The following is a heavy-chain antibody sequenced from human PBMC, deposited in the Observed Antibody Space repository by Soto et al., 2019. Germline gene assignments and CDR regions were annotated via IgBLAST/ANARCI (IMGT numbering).Heavy chain of an antibody. V-gene: IGHV1-69*13. CDR2: ILPVSAPP. CDR3: ATDSNYDVSNSF. Sequence: SVKVSCKASGGTLNNYAINWVRQAPGQGLEWMGGILPVSAPPDYAQKFQDRVSITADHSTSTVYMELSRLKSDDTAVYFCATDSNYDVSNSFWGQGTLVTVSS. J-gene: IGHJ4*02. CDR1: GGTLNNYA. D-gene: IGHD3-3*01.